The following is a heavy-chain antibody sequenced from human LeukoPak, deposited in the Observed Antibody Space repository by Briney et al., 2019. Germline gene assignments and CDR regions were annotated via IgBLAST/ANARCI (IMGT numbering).Heavy chain of an antibody. CDR2: IRYDGSNK. V-gene: IGHV3-30*02. Sequence: GGSLRLSCAASGFSFSSYGMHWVRQAPGKGLEWVTFIRYDGSNKYYADSVKGRFTISRDNPKNTLSLQMNSLRPEDTAVYYCAKGYCSGTSCYSGLDWGQGTLVTVSS. CDR1: GFSFSSYG. J-gene: IGHJ4*02. D-gene: IGHD2-2*01. CDR3: AKGYCSGTSCYSGLD.